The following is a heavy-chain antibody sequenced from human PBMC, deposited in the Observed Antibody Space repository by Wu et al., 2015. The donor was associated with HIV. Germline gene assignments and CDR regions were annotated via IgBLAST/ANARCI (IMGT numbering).Heavy chain of an antibody. CDR1: GYSFTDYY. CDR3: ASAYSTGWYSDY. V-gene: IGHV1-2*02. J-gene: IGHJ4*01. Sequence: QVRLVQSGAEVKKPGASVKVSCKASGYSFTDYYIHWVRQAPRQGLEWMGWINPNSGGTNYAQKFQGRVTMTRDTSISTAYMELSRLKYDDTAVYYCASAYSTGWYSDYWGQGTLVTVSS. D-gene: IGHD6-19*01. CDR2: INPNSGGT.